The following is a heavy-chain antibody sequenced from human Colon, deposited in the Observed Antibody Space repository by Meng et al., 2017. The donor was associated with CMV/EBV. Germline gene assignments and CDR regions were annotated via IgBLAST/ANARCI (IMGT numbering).Heavy chain of an antibody. CDR1: NFSIGYGNY. J-gene: IGHJ5*01. Sequence: SETLSLTCTVSNFSIGYGNYWGWIRQPPGKGLEWIGSVFHSGDTFYNPSLKSRVILSVDTPKIQFSLKVTSVTAADTAVYYCVRDRDFWSGPQFDSWGQGNLVTVSS. CDR3: VRDRDFWSGPQFDS. D-gene: IGHD3-3*01. CDR2: VFHSGDT. V-gene: IGHV4-38-2*02.